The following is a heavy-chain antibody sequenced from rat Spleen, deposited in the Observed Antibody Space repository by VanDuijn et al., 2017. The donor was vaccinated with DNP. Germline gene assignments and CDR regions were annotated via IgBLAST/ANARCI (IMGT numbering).Heavy chain of an antibody. CDR1: GFTFSNYD. CDR2: ISPSGGST. V-gene: IGHV5-25*01. D-gene: IGHD1-10*01. Sequence: EVQLVESGGGLVQPGRSLKLSCAASGFTFSNYDMAWVRQAPTKGLEWVASISPSGGSTYYRDSVKGRFTVSRDNAKSSLYLQMDSLRSEDTATYYCARQGYNNYYWYFDFWGPGTMVTVSS. CDR3: ARQGYNNYYWYFDF. J-gene: IGHJ1*01.